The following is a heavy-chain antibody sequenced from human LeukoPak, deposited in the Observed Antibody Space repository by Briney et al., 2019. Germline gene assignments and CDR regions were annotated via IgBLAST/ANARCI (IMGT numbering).Heavy chain of an antibody. V-gene: IGHV1-2*02. Sequence: ASVKVSCKASGYTFTGYYMHWVRQAPGQGLEWMGWINPDSGGTDYAQKFQGGVTMTRDTSISTAYMELSRLRSDDTAMYYCARTFYYGSGRARYMDVWGKGTTVTVSS. CDR2: INPDSGGT. D-gene: IGHD3-10*01. J-gene: IGHJ6*03. CDR1: GYTFTGYY. CDR3: ARTFYYGSGRARYMDV.